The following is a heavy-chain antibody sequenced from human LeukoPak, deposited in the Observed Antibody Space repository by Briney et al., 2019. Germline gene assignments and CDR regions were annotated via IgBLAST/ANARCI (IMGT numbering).Heavy chain of an antibody. D-gene: IGHD3-3*01. J-gene: IGHJ4*02. V-gene: IGHV3-15*01. Sequence: GGSLRLSCAASGFTFSNAWMSWVRQAPGKGLEWVGRIKSKTDGGTTDCAAPVKGRFTISRDDSKNTLYLQMNSLKTEDTAVYYCTTDGSDYDFWSGYSLVGYWGQGTLVTVSS. CDR1: GFTFSNAW. CDR3: TTDGSDYDFWSGYSLVGY. CDR2: IKSKTDGGTT.